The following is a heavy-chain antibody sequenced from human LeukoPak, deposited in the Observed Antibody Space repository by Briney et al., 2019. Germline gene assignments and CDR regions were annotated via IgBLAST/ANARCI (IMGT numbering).Heavy chain of an antibody. Sequence: SVKVSCKASGGTFSSYAISWVREAPGQGLEWMGGIIPIFGTANYAQKFQGRVTITADEPTSTAYMELSSLRSGDTAVYYCASWELHHDAFDIWGQGTMVTVSS. CDR3: ASWELHHDAFDI. CDR1: GGTFSSYA. CDR2: IIPIFGTA. J-gene: IGHJ3*02. V-gene: IGHV1-69*13. D-gene: IGHD1-26*01.